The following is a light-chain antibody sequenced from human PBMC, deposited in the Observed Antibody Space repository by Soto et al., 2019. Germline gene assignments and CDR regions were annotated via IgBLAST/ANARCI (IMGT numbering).Light chain of an antibody. V-gene: IGKV2-30*01. CDR2: KVS. Sequence: PGQSPRRLIYKVSNRDSGVPDRFSVSGSGTDFTLKIRGVESEDVGVYYCMQGTHWAPTFGQGTKVDIK. J-gene: IGKJ1*01. CDR3: MQGTHWAPT.